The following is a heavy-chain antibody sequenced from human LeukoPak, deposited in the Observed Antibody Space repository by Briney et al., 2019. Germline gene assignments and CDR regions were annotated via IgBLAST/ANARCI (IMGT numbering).Heavy chain of an antibody. CDR3: AYGSGDYMDV. V-gene: IGHV1-46*01. Sequence: ASVKVSCKASGYTFTSYYIHWVRQAPGQGLEWMGIINPTGSSRFYAQKFQGRVTVTSDASTSTVYMELSSLRSEDTAVYFCAYGSGDYMDVWGKGTTVTVSS. J-gene: IGHJ6*03. CDR1: GYTFTSYY. CDR2: INPTGSSR. D-gene: IGHD3-10*01.